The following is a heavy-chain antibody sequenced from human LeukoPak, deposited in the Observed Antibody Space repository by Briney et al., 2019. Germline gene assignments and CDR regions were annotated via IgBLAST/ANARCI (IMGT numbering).Heavy chain of an antibody. J-gene: IGHJ4*02. CDR3: ARGGPGLVIATSSSLDY. CDR1: GFTVSSYY. V-gene: IGHV3-66*02. Sequence: PGGSLRLSCAASGFTVSSYYMNWVRQAPGKGLEWVLVIYSGGTTDYADSVKGRFTISRDNSKNALYLQMNSLRAEDTAVYFCARGGPGLVIATSSSLDYWGQGTLVTVSS. CDR2: IYSGGTT. D-gene: IGHD6-6*01.